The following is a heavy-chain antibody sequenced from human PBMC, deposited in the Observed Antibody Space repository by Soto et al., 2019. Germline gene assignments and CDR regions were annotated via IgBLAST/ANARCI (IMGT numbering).Heavy chain of an antibody. CDR1: GGTFSSYA. CDR2: IIPIFGTA. CDR3: ARDSYSGSGSYSPRLNWFDP. D-gene: IGHD3-10*01. J-gene: IGHJ5*02. Sequence: VKVSCKASGGTFSSYAISWVRQAPGQGLEWMGGIIPIFGTANYAQKFQGRVTITADESTSTAYMELSSLRSEDTAVYYCARDSYSGSGSYSPRLNWFDPWGQGTLVTVSS. V-gene: IGHV1-69*01.